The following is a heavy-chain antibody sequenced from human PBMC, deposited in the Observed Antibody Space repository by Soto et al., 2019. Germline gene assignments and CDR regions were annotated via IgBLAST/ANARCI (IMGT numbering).Heavy chain of an antibody. V-gene: IGHV3-72*01. CDR2: SRNKANSYTT. J-gene: IGHJ4*01. CDR3: VRAQQATLFDY. Sequence: PGGSLRLSCAASGFTFSDHYMDWVRQAPGKGLEWVGRSRNKANSYTTEYAASVKGRFTVSRDDSQHSLYLQMNSLKTEDTAVYYCVRAQQATLFDYWGHGTLVTVSS. CDR1: GFTFSDHY. D-gene: IGHD5-12*01.